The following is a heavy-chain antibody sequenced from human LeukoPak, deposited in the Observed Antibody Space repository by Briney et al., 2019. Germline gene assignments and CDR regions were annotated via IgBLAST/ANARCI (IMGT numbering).Heavy chain of an antibody. V-gene: IGHV3-30*04. CDR1: GLTFSNYS. J-gene: IGHJ4*02. D-gene: IGHD6-19*01. CDR3: ARGTPAVAGIDY. CDR2: LVHDGGDR. Sequence: PGRSLRLSCAASGLTFSNYSMHWVRQAPGEGLEWVAVLVHDGGDRYFADSVKGRFTISKDNSKNTLYLQMSSLRAEDTALYYCARGTPAVAGIDYWGQGTLVTVSS.